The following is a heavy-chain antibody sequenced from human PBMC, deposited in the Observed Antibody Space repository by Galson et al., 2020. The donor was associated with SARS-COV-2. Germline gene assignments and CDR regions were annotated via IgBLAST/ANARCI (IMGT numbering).Heavy chain of an antibody. CDR2: IFYTDST. CDR1: GGSVRSGSYY. D-gene: IGHD3-16*01. V-gene: IGHV4-61*01. CDR3: ARGTPDYFIDY. J-gene: IGHJ4*02. Sequence: SQTLLLTCTVSGGSVRSGSYYWSWIRQPPGKGLEWIGYIFYTDSTEYNPSLRSRVTISVDTSRNQFSLKLRSVTAADTAVYYCARGTPDYFIDYWGQGTLVTVSS.